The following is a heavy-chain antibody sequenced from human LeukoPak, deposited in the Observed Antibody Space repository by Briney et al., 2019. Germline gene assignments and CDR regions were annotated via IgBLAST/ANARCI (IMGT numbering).Heavy chain of an antibody. Sequence: PGGSLILSCAASGFTFSSYGMHWVRQAPGKGLEWVAVIWYDGSNKYYADSVKGRFTISRDNSKNTLYLQMNSLRAEDTAVYYCARDGNWNDVGFFDYWGQGTLVTVSS. CDR3: ARDGNWNDVGFFDY. CDR2: IWYDGSNK. V-gene: IGHV3-33*01. D-gene: IGHD1-1*01. CDR1: GFTFSSYG. J-gene: IGHJ4*02.